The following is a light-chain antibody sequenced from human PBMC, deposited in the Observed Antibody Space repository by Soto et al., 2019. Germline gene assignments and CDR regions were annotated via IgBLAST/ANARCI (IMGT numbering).Light chain of an antibody. V-gene: IGKV3-20*01. CDR1: ESLSSNY. CDR2: AAS. CDR3: HQYDSSLIT. J-gene: IGKJ5*01. Sequence: EIELTQSPATLSLSPGERATLSCRASESLSSNYLAWYQHKPGQAPRLLIYAASRRATGIPASFSGSGSGTDFTLTITSLEPEDFAVYYCHQYDSSLITFGQGTRLEIQ.